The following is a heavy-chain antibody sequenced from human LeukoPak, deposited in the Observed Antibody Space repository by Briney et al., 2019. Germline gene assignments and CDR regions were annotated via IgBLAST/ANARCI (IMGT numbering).Heavy chain of an antibody. J-gene: IGHJ4*02. V-gene: IGHV3-7*01. CDR2: IKTDGSEK. CDR1: GFTFSSFW. D-gene: IGHD3-10*01. Sequence: GGSLRLSCAASGFTFSSFWISWVRQAPGKGLEWVANIKTDGSEKYYVDSVKGRFTISRDNAKNSAYLQMNSLRVEDTAMYYCVRDAWFGESRAGGQGTLVTVSP. CDR3: VRDAWFGESRA.